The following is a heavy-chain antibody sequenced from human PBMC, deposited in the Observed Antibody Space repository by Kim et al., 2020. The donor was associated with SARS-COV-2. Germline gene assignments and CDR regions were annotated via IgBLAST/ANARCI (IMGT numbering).Heavy chain of an antibody. CDR1: GYTLTELS. J-gene: IGHJ4*02. CDR3: ATVKVGATDFDY. Sequence: ASVKVSCKVSGYTLTELSMHWVRQAPGKGLEWMGGFDPEDGETIYAQKFQGRVTMTEDTSTDTAYMELSSLRYEDTAVYYCATVKVGATDFDYWGQGTLVTVSS. V-gene: IGHV1-24*01. CDR2: FDPEDGET. D-gene: IGHD1-26*01.